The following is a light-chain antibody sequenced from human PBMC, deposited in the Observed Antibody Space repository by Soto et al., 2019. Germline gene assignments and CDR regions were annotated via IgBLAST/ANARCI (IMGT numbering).Light chain of an antibody. J-gene: IGKJ1*01. V-gene: IGKV3-20*01. Sequence: EIVLTQSPGTLSLSPGERATLSCGASQTVSSNYLAWYQQKPGQAPSLLMYGASRRAAGIPERFSGSGSGTDFTLTISRLEPEDFAVYYCQQYSNSPRTFGQGTKVDIK. CDR1: QTVSSNY. CDR2: GAS. CDR3: QQYSNSPRT.